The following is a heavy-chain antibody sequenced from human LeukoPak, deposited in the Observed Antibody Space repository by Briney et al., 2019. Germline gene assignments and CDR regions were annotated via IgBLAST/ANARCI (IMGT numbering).Heavy chain of an antibody. D-gene: IGHD3-10*01. Sequence: PSQTLSLTCAISGDSVSSNSAAWNWIRQSPSRGLEWLGRTYYRSKWYNDYAVSVKSRITINPDTSKNQFSLQLNSVTPEDTAVYYCGSGSYFVCLRYYFDYWGQGTLVTVSS. J-gene: IGHJ4*02. CDR3: GSGSYFVCLRYYFDY. CDR1: GDSVSSNSAA. V-gene: IGHV6-1*01. CDR2: TYYRSKWYN.